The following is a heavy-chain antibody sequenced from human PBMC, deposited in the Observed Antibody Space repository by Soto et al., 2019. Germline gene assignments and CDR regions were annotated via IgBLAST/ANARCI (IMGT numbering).Heavy chain of an antibody. Sequence: QVQLVQSGAEVKKPGASMKVSCKASGFTFTSYGISWVRQAPGQGLEWMGWVSAYNGNTHYAQKLQGRVTMTTDTSTTTAYMELRSMRSDDTAVYFCSRGGSSWQPHEEYWGQGTLVTVSS. J-gene: IGHJ4*02. V-gene: IGHV1-18*01. CDR3: SRGGSSWQPHEEY. CDR1: GFTFTSYG. CDR2: VSAYNGNT. D-gene: IGHD6-13*01.